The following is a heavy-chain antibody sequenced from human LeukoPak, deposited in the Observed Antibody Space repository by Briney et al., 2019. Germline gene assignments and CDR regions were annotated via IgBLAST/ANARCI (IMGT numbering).Heavy chain of an antibody. D-gene: IGHD6-19*01. Sequence: GESLKISCKGSGYSFTSYWISWVRQMPGKGLEWMGRIGPSDSYTNYSPSFQGHVTISADKSISTAYLQWSSLKASDTAMHCARPWLGGGMDVWGKGTTVTVSS. CDR3: ARPWLGGGMDV. J-gene: IGHJ6*04. CDR2: IGPSDSYT. CDR1: GYSFTSYW. V-gene: IGHV5-10-1*01.